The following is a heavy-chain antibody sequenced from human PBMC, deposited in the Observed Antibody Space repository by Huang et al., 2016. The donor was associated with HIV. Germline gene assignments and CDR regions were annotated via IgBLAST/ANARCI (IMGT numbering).Heavy chain of an antibody. CDR3: ARAKDTWDAYDI. CDR2: ISNDGSKN. V-gene: IGHV3-30-3*01. Sequence: QVQLVESGGGVVQPGGGLRLSCSAAGFPFNNHAMHWVRQAAGKGLDWVAVISNDGSKNDYADSVKGRFTISRDNSKSTLFLHMTSLRNEDTAVYYCARAKDTWDAYDIWGQGTMVIVSS. J-gene: IGHJ3*02. D-gene: IGHD5-18*01. CDR1: GFPFNNHA.